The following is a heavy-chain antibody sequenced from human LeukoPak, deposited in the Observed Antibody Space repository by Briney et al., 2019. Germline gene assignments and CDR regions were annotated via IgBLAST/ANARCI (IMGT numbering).Heavy chain of an antibody. J-gene: IGHJ4*02. CDR1: GYTFTSYY. Sequence: GGSVKVSCKASGYTFTSYYMHWVRQAPGKGLEWMGIINPSGGSTSYAQKFQGRVTITRDMSTSTVYMELSSLRSEDTAVYYCAREGVTGTIAYWGQGTLVTVSS. D-gene: IGHD1-7*01. CDR2: INPSGGST. V-gene: IGHV1-46*01. CDR3: AREGVTGTIAY.